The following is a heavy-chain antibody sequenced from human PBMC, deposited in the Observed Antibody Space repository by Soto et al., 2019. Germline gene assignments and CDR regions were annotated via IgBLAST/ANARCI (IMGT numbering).Heavy chain of an antibody. V-gene: IGHV1-2*02. J-gene: IGHJ5*02. CDR3: ARVIRGAYYNSPLDT. CDR2: INPYSGGA. D-gene: IGHD3-10*01. Sequence: SCKASGYTFTGYFMHWVRQAPGQGLGWMGWINPYSGGADYAQSFQGRVTMTRDTSISTVYMELSRLRFDDTAVYYCARVIRGAYYNSPLDTWGQGTVVTVSS. CDR1: GYTFTGYF.